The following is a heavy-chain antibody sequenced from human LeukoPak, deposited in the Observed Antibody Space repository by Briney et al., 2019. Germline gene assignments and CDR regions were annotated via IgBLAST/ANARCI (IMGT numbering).Heavy chain of an antibody. CDR1: GCTFSNYA. J-gene: IGHJ4*02. CDR2: ISGSDCST. Sequence: GGSLRLSCTASGCTFSNYAMMGLRQAPGKGLEGVATISGSDCSTYYADSVKCRVTISRDNSKNTLYLQMNSLRVEDTAIYYCAKGRGYCTGGSCYSDYWGQGTLVTVSS. CDR3: AKGRGYCTGGSCYSDY. V-gene: IGHV3-23*01. D-gene: IGHD2-15*01.